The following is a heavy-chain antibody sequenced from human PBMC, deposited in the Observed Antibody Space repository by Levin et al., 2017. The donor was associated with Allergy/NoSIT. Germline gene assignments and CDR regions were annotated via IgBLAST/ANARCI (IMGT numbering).Heavy chain of an antibody. CDR1: GFSLYNYG. CDR3: RRDHGRSPKWDFYFDGMDV. CDR2: ISYDGKSH. V-gene: IGHV3-30*03. J-gene: IGHJ6*02. Sequence: GGSLRLSCEVSGFSLYNYGMHWVRQAPGKGLEWVGVISYDGKSHHYADPVKGRFAISRDNSKYMVYLQMASPRVEDTAKYYSRRDHGRSPKWDFYFDGMDVWGLGTTVTFS. D-gene: IGHD1-26*01.